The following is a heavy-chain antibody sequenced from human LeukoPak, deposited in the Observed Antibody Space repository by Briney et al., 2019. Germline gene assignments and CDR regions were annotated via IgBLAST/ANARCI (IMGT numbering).Heavy chain of an antibody. Sequence: SETLSLTRTVSGGSISSGDYYWSWIRQPPGKGLEWIGYIYYSGSTYYNPSLKSRVTISVDTSKNQFSLKLSSVTAADTAVYYCARPGSGSYLVYWGQGTLVTVSS. CDR3: ARPGSGSYLVY. V-gene: IGHV4-30-4*08. D-gene: IGHD3-10*01. CDR2: IYYSGST. J-gene: IGHJ4*02. CDR1: GGSISSGDYY.